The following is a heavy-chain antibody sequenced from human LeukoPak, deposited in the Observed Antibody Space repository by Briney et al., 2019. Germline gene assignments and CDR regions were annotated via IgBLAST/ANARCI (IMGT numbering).Heavy chain of an antibody. CDR1: GFTFSSHA. CDR2: INIDGSYA. J-gene: IGHJ4*02. CDR3: VKDSSLFS. V-gene: IGHV3-74*01. Sequence: GGSLRLSCAASGFTFSSHAMSWVRQAPGKGLVGVARINIDGSYASYADPVKGRFTISRDNAKNTLYLQMNSLRADDTALYYCVKDSSLFSWGQGTLVTVSS. D-gene: IGHD2-2*01.